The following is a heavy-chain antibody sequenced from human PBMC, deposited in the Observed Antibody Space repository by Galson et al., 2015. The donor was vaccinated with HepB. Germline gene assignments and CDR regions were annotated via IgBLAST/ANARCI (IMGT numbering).Heavy chain of an antibody. V-gene: IGHV1-69*13. J-gene: IGHJ6*03. D-gene: IGHD2-15*01. CDR1: GGTFSSYA. Sequence: SVKVSCKASGGTFSSYAISWVRQAPGQGLEWMGGIIPIFGTANYAQKFQGRVTITADESTSTAYMELSSLRSEDTAVYYCARPTGVVDPSGGYYMDVWGKGTTVTVSS. CDR2: IIPIFGTA. CDR3: ARPTGVVDPSGGYYMDV.